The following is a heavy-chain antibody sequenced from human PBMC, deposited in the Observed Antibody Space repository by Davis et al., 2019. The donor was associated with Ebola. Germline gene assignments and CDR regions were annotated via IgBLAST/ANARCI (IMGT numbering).Heavy chain of an antibody. D-gene: IGHD2-15*01. V-gene: IGHV1-69*13. J-gene: IGHJ4*02. Sequence: SVKVSCKASGYTFTSYGITWVRQAPGQGLEWMGGIIPVFRTASYAQKFQGRVTITADESTRTAYMELTGLRSEDTAVYYCAHLGPQRYCSGGGCHGYLDYWGQGTLVTVSS. CDR3: AHLGPQRYCSGGGCHGYLDY. CDR2: IIPVFRTA. CDR1: GYTFTSYG.